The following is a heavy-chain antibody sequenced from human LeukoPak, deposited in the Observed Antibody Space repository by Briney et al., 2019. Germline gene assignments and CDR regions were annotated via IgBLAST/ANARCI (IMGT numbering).Heavy chain of an antibody. J-gene: IGHJ5*02. V-gene: IGHV4-39*01. Sequence: PSETLSLTCTVSGGSISSSSYYWGWIRQPPGKGLEWIGSIYYSGSTYYNPSLKSRVTISVDTSKNQFSLKLSSVTAADTAVYYCARLTSNYGANWFDPWGQGTLVTVSS. D-gene: IGHD4-11*01. CDR1: GGSISSSSYY. CDR2: IYYSGST. CDR3: ARLTSNYGANWFDP.